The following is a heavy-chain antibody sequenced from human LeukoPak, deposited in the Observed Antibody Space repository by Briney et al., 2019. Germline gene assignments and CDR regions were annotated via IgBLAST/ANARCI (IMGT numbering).Heavy chain of an antibody. Sequence: ASVKVSCKASGGTFSSYAISWVRQAPGQGLEWMGGIIPIFGTANYAQKFQGRVTITADESTSTAYMELSSLRSEDTAVYYCARGAYYDYVWGSYRSYYYYYYMDVWGKGTTVTISS. CDR1: GGTFSSYA. D-gene: IGHD3-16*02. CDR3: ARGAYYDYVWGSYRSYYYYYYMDV. V-gene: IGHV1-69*13. J-gene: IGHJ6*03. CDR2: IIPIFGTA.